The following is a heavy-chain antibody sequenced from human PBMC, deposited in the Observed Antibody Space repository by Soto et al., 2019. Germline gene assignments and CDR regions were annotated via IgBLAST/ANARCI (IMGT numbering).Heavy chain of an antibody. CDR1: GFTFSSYS. Sequence: GGSLRLSCAASGFTFSSYSMNWVRQAPGKGLEWVSSISSSSSYIYYADSVKGRFTISRDNAKNSLYLQMNSLRAEDTAVYYCARDRGFGELLSSDYYYYMDVWGKGTTVTVSS. J-gene: IGHJ6*03. V-gene: IGHV3-21*01. CDR2: ISSSSSYI. CDR3: ARDRGFGELLSSDYYYYMDV. D-gene: IGHD3-10*01.